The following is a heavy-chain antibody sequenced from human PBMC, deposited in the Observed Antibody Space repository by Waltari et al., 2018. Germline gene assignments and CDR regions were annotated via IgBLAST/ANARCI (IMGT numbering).Heavy chain of an antibody. CDR2: NDPSDSHT. D-gene: IGHD6-19*01. J-gene: IGHJ2*01. CDR3: AKDQQGQWLDWYFDL. Sequence: EVQLVQSGAEVKKPGESLRISCKGSGHNFHEYWISWVRQMPGKGLEWMGRNDPSDSHTNYSPSFQGHVTISVDKSLTTAYLPWNSLRAEDTAVYYCAKDQQGQWLDWYFDLWGRGTLVTVSS. CDR1: GHNFHEYW. V-gene: IGHV5-10-1*03.